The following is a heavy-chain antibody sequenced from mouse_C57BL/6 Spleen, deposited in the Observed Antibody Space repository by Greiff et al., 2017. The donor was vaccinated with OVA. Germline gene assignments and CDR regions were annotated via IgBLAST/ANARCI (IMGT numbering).Heavy chain of an antibody. CDR1: GYTFTSYW. V-gene: IGHV1-69*01. D-gene: IGHD1-1*01. CDR3: ARIHYGSSSWYFDV. CDR2: IDPSDSYT. J-gene: IGHJ1*03. Sequence: QVQLQQPGAELVMPGASVKLSCKASGYTFTSYWMHWVKQRPGQGLEWIGEIDPSDSYTNYNQKFKGKSTLTVDKSSSTAYMQLSSLTSEDSAVYYGARIHYGSSSWYFDVWGTGTTVTVSS.